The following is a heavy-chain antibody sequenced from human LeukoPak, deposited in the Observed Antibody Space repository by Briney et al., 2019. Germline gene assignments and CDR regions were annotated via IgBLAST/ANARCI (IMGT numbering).Heavy chain of an antibody. J-gene: IGHJ4*02. CDR2: ISSSGSTI. CDR1: GFTFSSYE. Sequence: PGGSLRLSCAASGFTFSSYEMNWVRQAPGKGLEWVSYISSSGSTIYYADSVKGRFTISRDNAKNSLYLQMNSLRAEDTAVYYCARARVPQYYYDSSGSLGYWGQGTLVTVSS. D-gene: IGHD3-22*01. V-gene: IGHV3-48*03. CDR3: ARARVPQYYYDSSGSLGY.